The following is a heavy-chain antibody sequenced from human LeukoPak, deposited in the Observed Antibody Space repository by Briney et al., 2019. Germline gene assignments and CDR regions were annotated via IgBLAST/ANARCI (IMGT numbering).Heavy chain of an antibody. D-gene: IGHD3-3*01. CDR3: ARGGKNDFWSGYYRY. CDR2: IIPIFGTA. CDR1: GGTFSSYA. V-gene: IGHV1-69*13. Sequence: SVKVSCKASGGTFSSYAISWVRQAPGQGLEWMGGIIPIFGTANYAQKFQGRVTITADESTSTAYMELSSLRSEDTAVYYCARGGKNDFWSGYYRYWGQGTLVTVSS. J-gene: IGHJ4*02.